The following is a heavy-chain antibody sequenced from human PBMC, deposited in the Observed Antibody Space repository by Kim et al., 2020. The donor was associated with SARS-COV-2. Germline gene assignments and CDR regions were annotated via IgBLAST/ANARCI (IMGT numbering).Heavy chain of an antibody. V-gene: IGHV1-46*01. CDR3: AREGGYCSGGSCYGGYYYGMDV. J-gene: IGHJ6*02. CDR1: GYTFTSYY. D-gene: IGHD2-15*01. Sequence: ASVKVSCKASGYTFTSYYMHWVRQAPGQGLEWMGIINPSGGSTSYAQKFQGRVTMTRDTSTSTVYMELSSLRSEDTAVYYCAREGGYCSGGSCYGGYYYGMDVWGQGTTVTVSS. CDR2: INPSGGST.